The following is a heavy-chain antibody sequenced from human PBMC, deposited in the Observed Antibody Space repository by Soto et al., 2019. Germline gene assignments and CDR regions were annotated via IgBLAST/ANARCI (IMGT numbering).Heavy chain of an antibody. CDR3: ARVLIFLMVRRAPRSTLFPSRRSSDL. CDR2: ISTYNGNT. D-gene: IGHD3-10*01. J-gene: IGHJ2*01. V-gene: IGHV1-18*01. Sequence: ASVQVSCKASVYTCITYGVSWVRQAPGHGLNWLGWISTYNGNTRYAERLQGRVTMTTDTTTNTAYMELRNLRSEETDVYYCARVLIFLMVRRAPRSTLFPSRRSSDL. CDR1: VYTCITYG.